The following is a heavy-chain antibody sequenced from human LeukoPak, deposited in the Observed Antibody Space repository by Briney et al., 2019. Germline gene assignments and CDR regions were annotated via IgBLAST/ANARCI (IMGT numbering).Heavy chain of an antibody. V-gene: IGHV4-39*07. Sequence: PSETLSLTCTVSSGSIGSDALYWGWIRQSPGKGLEWIGSVHYTRSYSGTTYYNPSLRSRVTISVDTSKNQFSLKLSSVTAADTAVYYCARTPEGGWPDYWGQGTLVTVSS. J-gene: IGHJ4*02. CDR2: VHYTRSYSGTT. CDR1: SGSIGSDALY. CDR3: ARTPEGGWPDY. D-gene: IGHD6-19*01.